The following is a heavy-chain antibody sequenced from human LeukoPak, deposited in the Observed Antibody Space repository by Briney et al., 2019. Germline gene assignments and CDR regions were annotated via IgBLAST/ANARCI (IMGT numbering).Heavy chain of an antibody. Sequence: VGSLRLSCAASGLTFSNHGMHWVRQAPGKGLEWVAMITSDGNNKYYADSVKDRFTISRDDSKNTLYLQMNSLRDEDTAVYYCAKDKIFRYLDYWGQGALVTVTS. CDR2: ITSDGNNK. D-gene: IGHD2/OR15-2a*01. CDR1: GLTFSNHG. V-gene: IGHV3-30*18. CDR3: AKDKIFRYLDY. J-gene: IGHJ4*02.